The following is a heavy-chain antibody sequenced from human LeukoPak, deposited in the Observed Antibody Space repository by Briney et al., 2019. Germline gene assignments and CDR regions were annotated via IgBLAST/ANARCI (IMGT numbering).Heavy chain of an antibody. V-gene: IGHV1-46*01. CDR1: GYTFTSYY. D-gene: IGHD2-15*01. CDR3: ARGDIVVVVAAIGAFDI. J-gene: IGHJ3*02. CDR2: INPSGGST. Sequence: ASVKVSCKASGYTFTSYYMHWVRQAPGQGLEWMGIINPSGGSTSYAQKFQGRVTMTRDMSTSTVYMELSSLRSEDTAVYYCARGDIVVVVAAIGAFDIWGQGTMVTVSS.